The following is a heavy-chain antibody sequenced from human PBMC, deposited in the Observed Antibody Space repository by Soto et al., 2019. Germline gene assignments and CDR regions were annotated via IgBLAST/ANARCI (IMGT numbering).Heavy chain of an antibody. CDR2: IWYDGSNK. CDR1: GFTFSSYG. V-gene: IGHV3-33*01. J-gene: IGHJ4*02. CDR3: ARVGDRYCSGGSCYGIDY. D-gene: IGHD2-15*01. Sequence: GGSLRLSCAASGFTFSSYGMHWVRQAPGKGLEWVAVIWYDGSNKYYADSVKGRFTISRDNSKNTLYLQMNSLRAEDTAVYYCARVGDRYCSGGSCYGIDYWGQGTLVTVAS.